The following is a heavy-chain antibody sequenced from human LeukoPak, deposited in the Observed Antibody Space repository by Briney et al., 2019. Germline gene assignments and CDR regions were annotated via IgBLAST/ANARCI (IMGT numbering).Heavy chain of an antibody. V-gene: IGHV1-46*01. CDR1: GYTFTNYY. J-gene: IGHJ6*03. CDR2: INPIGGST. Sequence: ASVKVSCKASGYTFTNYYMHWVRQAAGQGLEWMGIINPIGGSTSYAQKFQGRVTMTRDMSTSTVYMELSSLRSEDTAVYYCSRVGAFDWDYYYYYMDVWGKGTTVTVSS. D-gene: IGHD3-9*01. CDR3: SRVGAFDWDYYYYYMDV.